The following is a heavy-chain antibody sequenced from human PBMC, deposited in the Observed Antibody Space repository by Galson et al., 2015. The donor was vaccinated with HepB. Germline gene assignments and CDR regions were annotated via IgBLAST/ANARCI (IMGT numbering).Heavy chain of an antibody. J-gene: IGHJ2*01. Sequence: SVKVSCKASGYTFTSYYMHWVRQAPGQGLEWMGIINPSGGSTSYAQKFQGRVTMTGDTSTSTVYMELSSLRSEDTAVYYCARAAGYCSSTSCSPFGGYFDLWGRGTLVTVSS. CDR2: INPSGGST. D-gene: IGHD2-2*01. V-gene: IGHV1-46*01. CDR3: ARAAGYCSSTSCSPFGGYFDL. CDR1: GYTFTSYY.